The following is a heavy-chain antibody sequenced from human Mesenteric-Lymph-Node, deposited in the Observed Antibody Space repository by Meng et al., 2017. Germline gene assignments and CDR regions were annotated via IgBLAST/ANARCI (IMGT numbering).Heavy chain of an antibody. Sequence: GESLKISCAASGFTFSGSAMHWVRQASGKGLEWVGRIRSKANSYATAYAASVKGRFTISRDDSKNTAYLQMNSLKTEDTAVYYCTRHGGLVAATFYYGMDVWGQGTTVTVSS. CDR1: GFTFSGSA. V-gene: IGHV3-73*01. CDR2: IRSKANSYAT. CDR3: TRHGGLVAATFYYGMDV. J-gene: IGHJ6*02. D-gene: IGHD2-15*01.